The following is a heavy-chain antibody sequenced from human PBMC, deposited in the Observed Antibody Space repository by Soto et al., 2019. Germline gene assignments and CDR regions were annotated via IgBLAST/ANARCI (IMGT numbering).Heavy chain of an antibody. CDR3: ARAKMVRGVGYYYCRMDV. V-gene: IGHV3-53*02. CDR2: IYSGGST. D-gene: IGHD3-10*01. CDR1: GFTVSSNY. J-gene: IGHJ6*02. Sequence: EVQLVETGGGLIQPGGSLRLSCAASGFTVSSNYMSWVRQAPGKGLEWVSVIYSGGSTYYADSVKGRFTISRDNTKNTLYLQMNSLRAEDTAVYYCARAKMVRGVGYYYCRMDVWGQGTTVTDSS.